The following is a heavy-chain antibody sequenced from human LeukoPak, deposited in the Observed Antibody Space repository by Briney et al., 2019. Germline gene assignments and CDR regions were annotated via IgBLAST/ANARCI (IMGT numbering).Heavy chain of an antibody. CDR2: IYYSGST. CDR3: ARVTFRWFDP. D-gene: IGHD1-14*01. Sequence: PSEALSLTCAVYGGSFSGYYWSWIRQPPGKGLEWIGYIYYSGSTNYNPSLKSRVTISVDTSKNQFSLKLSSVTAADTAVYYCARVTFRWFDPWGQGTLVTVSS. J-gene: IGHJ5*02. V-gene: IGHV4-59*01. CDR1: GGSFSGYY.